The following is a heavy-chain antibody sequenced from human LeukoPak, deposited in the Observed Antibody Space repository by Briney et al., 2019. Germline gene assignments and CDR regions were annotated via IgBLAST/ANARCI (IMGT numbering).Heavy chain of an antibody. CDR2: IYYSGST. CDR3: ARDDSSGRTVDY. J-gene: IGHJ4*02. Sequence: SETLSLTCTVSGGSISSSSYYWGWIRQPPGKGLEWIGSIYYSGSTYYNPSLKSRVTISVDTSKNQFSLKLSSVTAADTAVYYCARDDSSGRTVDYWGQGTLVTVSS. D-gene: IGHD3-22*01. CDR1: GGSISSSSYY. V-gene: IGHV4-39*07.